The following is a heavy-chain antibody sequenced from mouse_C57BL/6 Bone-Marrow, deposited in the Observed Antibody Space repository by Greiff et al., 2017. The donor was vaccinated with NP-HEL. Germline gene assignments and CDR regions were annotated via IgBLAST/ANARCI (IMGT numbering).Heavy chain of an antibody. Sequence: VQLQQSGPELVKPGASVKIPCKASGYTFTDYNMDWVKQSHGKSLEWIGDINPNNGGTIYNQKFKGKATLTVDKSSSTAYMELRSPTSEDTAVYYCARDSSGGAWFAYWGQGTLVTVSA. CDR3: ARDSSGGAWFAY. V-gene: IGHV1-18*01. CDR2: INPNNGGT. J-gene: IGHJ3*01. D-gene: IGHD3-2*02. CDR1: GYTFTDYN.